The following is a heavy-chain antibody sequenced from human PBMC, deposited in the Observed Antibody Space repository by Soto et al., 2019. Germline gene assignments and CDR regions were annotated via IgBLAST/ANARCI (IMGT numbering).Heavy chain of an antibody. CDR3: ARDWAAMGYYYYYGMDV. J-gene: IGHJ6*02. CDR2: IWYDGSNK. CDR1: GFTFSSYG. V-gene: IGHV3-33*01. Sequence: GGSLRLSCAASGFTFSSYGMHWVRQAPGKGLEWVAVIWYDGSNKYYADSVKGRFTISRDNSKNTLYLQMNSLRAEDTAVYYCARDWAAMGYYYYYGMDVWGQGTTVTVSS. D-gene: IGHD5-18*01.